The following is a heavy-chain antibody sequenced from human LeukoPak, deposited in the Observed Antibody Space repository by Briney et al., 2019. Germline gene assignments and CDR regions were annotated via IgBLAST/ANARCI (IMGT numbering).Heavy chain of an antibody. CDR3: ARAPLNYDILTGYYPPYYFDY. D-gene: IGHD3-9*01. V-gene: IGHV3-23*01. CDR1: GFTFNNYA. J-gene: IGHJ4*02. CDR2: TTGSGGRT. Sequence: RTGGSLRLSCATSGFTFNNYAMSWVRQAPGKGLEWVSTTTGSGGRTFYADSVKGRFTISRDNAKNSLYLQMNSLRAEDTALYHCARAPLNYDILTGYYPPYYFDYWGQGTLVTVSS.